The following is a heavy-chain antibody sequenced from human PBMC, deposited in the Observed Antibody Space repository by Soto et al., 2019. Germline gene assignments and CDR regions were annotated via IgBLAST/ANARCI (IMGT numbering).Heavy chain of an antibody. J-gene: IGHJ4*02. CDR1: GGAIKSSPYF. Sequence: PSESLSLTCTVSGGAIKSSPYFWGWIRHPPGKGLEWVGSIHYSGSTYSNQFLRRRVTIAVDTSKNQFTLQLTSVTAADTAQYYCARQSSYVKAAAGGPGRPMYYAHWGQGTPVPVSS. D-gene: IGHD6-25*01. V-gene: IGHV4-39*01. CDR3: ARQSSYVKAAAGGPGRPMYYAH. CDR2: IHYSGST.